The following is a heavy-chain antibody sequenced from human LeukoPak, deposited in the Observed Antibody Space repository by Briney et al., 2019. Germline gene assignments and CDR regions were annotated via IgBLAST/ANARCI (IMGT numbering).Heavy chain of an antibody. CDR3: ARQGSDSGSLAYDY. Sequence: SQTLSLTCTVSGGSIRGYSWSWIRQPPREGVEWIGCISSSGSTHYNPSLTSRVTMSVDTSKNQFSLKLSSVTAADTAVCYCARQGSDSGSLAYDYWGQGTLVTVSS. CDR1: GGSIRGYS. J-gene: IGHJ4*02. CDR2: ISSSGST. D-gene: IGHD3-10*01. V-gene: IGHV4-59*08.